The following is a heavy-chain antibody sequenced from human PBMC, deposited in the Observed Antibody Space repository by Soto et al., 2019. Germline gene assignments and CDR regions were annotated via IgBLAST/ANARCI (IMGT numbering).Heavy chain of an antibody. D-gene: IGHD3-9*01. J-gene: IGHJ4*02. V-gene: IGHV4-61*01. Sequence: SETLSLTCTVSGGSVSSGSYYWSWLGQPPGKGLEWIGYIYYSGSTNYNPSLKSRVTISVDTSKNQFSLKLSSMTAADTAVYYCASSRGPCDISTGPFDYWGQGTLVTVSS. CDR1: GGSVSSGSYY. CDR3: ASSRGPCDISTGPFDY. CDR2: IYYSGST.